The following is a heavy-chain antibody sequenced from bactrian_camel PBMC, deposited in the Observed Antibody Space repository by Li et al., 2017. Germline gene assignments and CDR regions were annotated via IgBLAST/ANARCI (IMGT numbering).Heavy chain of an antibody. V-gene: IGHV3-2*01. Sequence: VQLVESGGGLVQPGGSLRLSCAASGLTFSAYYMSWVRQAPGKGLEWVSSILIGGGTTYYTDVKGRFTISKDNIKNTLYLQMDSLKPEDTGLYYCAADHNRGCMGWPTVEYDITGQGT. D-gene: IGHD3*01. CDR1: GLTFSAYY. J-gene: IGHJ4*01. CDR3: AADHNRGCMGWPTVEYDI. CDR2: ILIGGGTT.